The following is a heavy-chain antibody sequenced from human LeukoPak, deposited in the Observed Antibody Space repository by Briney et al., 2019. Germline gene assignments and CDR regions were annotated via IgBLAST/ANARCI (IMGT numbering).Heavy chain of an antibody. V-gene: IGHV3-53*01. Sequence: GGSLRLSCAASGFTVSDNYMTWVRQAPGKGLEWVSSIYSAGATHYAESVKGRFTISRDNSKNTLYLQMNSLRAEDMAVYYCARIEWQRLGRAFDIWGQGTMVTVSS. CDR2: IYSAGAT. D-gene: IGHD1-26*01. CDR3: ARIEWQRLGRAFDI. CDR1: GFTVSDNY. J-gene: IGHJ3*02.